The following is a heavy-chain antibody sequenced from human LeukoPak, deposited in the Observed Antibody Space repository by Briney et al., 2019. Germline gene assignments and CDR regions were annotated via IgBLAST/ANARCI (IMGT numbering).Heavy chain of an antibody. CDR1: GYTFTSYG. Sequence: GASVKVSCKASGYTFTSYGISWVRQAPGQGLEWMGWISAYNGNTNYAQKLQGRVTMTRNTSISTAYMELSSLRSEDTAVYYCARVAPSYYYYGMDVWGQGTTVTVSS. V-gene: IGHV1-18*01. CDR3: ARVAPSYYYYGMDV. CDR2: ISAYNGNT. J-gene: IGHJ6*02.